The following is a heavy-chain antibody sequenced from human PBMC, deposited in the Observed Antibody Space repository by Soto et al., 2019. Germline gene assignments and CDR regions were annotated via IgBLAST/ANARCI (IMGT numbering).Heavy chain of an antibody. CDR2: IYYSGTT. Sequence: QVQLQESGPGLVKPSQTLSLTCSVSGGSITSAGSFWNWIRQPPGKGLEWIGYIYYSGTTYYNPSLKSRLTMSVDTSKNQFSLRLSSLTAADTAVYYCVSGTFFYDNSDYLSYYVDYWGQGALVTVSS. CDR1: GGSITSAGSF. D-gene: IGHD3-22*01. J-gene: IGHJ4*02. CDR3: VSGTFFYDNSDYLSYYVDY. V-gene: IGHV4-30-4*01.